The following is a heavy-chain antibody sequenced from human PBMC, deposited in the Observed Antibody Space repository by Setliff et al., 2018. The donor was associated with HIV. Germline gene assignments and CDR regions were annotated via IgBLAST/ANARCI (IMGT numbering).Heavy chain of an antibody. CDR1: GYTFTSYG. D-gene: IGHD1-7*01. J-gene: IGHJ4*02. Sequence: ASVKVSCKASGYTFTSYGISWVRQAPGQGLEWMGWISAYNGNTNYAQKFQGRVTMTRNTSISTAYMELSSLRSEDTAVYYCARGKLSRTGTNDYWGQGTLVTVSS. CDR2: ISAYNGNT. V-gene: IGHV1-18*01. CDR3: ARGKLSRTGTNDY.